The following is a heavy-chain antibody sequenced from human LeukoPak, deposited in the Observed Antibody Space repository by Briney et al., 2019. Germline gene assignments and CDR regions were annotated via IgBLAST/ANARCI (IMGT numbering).Heavy chain of an antibody. Sequence: PGGSLRLSCAASGFTFSNYWTHWVRQAPGKGLVWVSRTISDGRSTIYADSVKGRFTISRHNPKNALYLQMPSLRAEDPAVYYCARDIPVDSRSSVPEPVRDFWGQGTLVSVSS. J-gene: IGHJ4*02. CDR1: GFTFSNYW. CDR3: ARDIPVDSRSSVPEPVRDF. V-gene: IGHV3-74*01. CDR2: TISDGRST. D-gene: IGHD6-6*01.